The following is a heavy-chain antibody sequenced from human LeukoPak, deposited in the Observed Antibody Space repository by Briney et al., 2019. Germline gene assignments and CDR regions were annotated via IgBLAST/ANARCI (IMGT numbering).Heavy chain of an antibody. D-gene: IGHD2-15*01. CDR1: GFTLRSYW. CDR2: IKQDGSEI. Sequence: GGSLRLSCAASGFTLRSYWMTWVRQAPGKGLGWVANIKQDGSEIHYVDSVKGRFTISRDNAKNSLHLQMNSLRVEDTAVYYCANMGSIVVVVAANNWFDPWGQGTLVTVSS. J-gene: IGHJ5*02. CDR3: ANMGSIVVVVAANNWFDP. V-gene: IGHV3-7*03.